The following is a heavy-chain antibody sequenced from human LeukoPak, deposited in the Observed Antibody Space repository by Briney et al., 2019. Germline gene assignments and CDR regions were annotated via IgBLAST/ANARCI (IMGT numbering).Heavy chain of an antibody. V-gene: IGHV4-59*02. J-gene: IGHJ4*02. Sequence: PSETLSLNCTVSGGSVSSYYCSWIRQPPGKGLEWIGYIYYTGSTNYNPSLKSRVTMSADTSKNQFSLKLSSVTAADTAVYFCARVGGWEPRLHGLTFDYLGQGVQVSVSS. CDR2: IYYTGST. CDR3: ARVGGWEPRLHGLTFDY. CDR1: GGSVSSYY. D-gene: IGHD1-26*01.